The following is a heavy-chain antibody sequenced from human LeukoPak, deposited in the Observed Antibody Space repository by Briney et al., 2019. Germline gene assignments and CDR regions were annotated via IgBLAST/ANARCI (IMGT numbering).Heavy chain of an antibody. D-gene: IGHD4-23*01. J-gene: IGHJ6*03. V-gene: IGHV3-23*01. CDR1: GFPFSTYA. Sequence: GGSLRPPFPPPGFPFSTYAMAGARQPPGKGREWASAISGSGGSTYYADSVKGRFTISRDNSKNTLYLQMNSLRAEYTAVYYCAKPDYGGFPGYMDVWGKGTTVTVSS. CDR2: ISGSGGST. CDR3: AKPDYGGFPGYMDV.